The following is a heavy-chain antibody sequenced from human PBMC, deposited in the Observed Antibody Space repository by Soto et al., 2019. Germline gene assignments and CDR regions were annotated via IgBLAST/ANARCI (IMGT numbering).Heavy chain of an antibody. CDR1: GFSLSKARMG. Sequence: QVTLKESGPVLVKPTATLTLTCTVSGFSLSKARMGVSWIRQPPGKALEWLAHIFWNDERSYNTSLKSRLTISRDTSKSQLVLTMTNVDPVDTGTYFCARALREGLPIYYFDSWGQGTLVTVS. V-gene: IGHV2-26*01. CDR2: IFWNDER. D-gene: IGHD1-26*01. CDR3: ARALREGLPIYYFDS. J-gene: IGHJ4*02.